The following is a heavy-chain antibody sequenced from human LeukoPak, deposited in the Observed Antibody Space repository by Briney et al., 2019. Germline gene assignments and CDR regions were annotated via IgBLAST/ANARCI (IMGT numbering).Heavy chain of an antibody. CDR1: GGSISSSSYY. CDR3: ARHATLFLEWLLFDY. D-gene: IGHD3-3*01. Sequence: PSETLSLTCTVSGGSISSSSYYWGWIRQRPGKGLEWIGSIYYSGSTYYNPSLKSRVTISVDTSKNQFSLKLSSVTAADTAVYYCARHATLFLEWLLFDYWGQGTLVTVSS. J-gene: IGHJ4*02. CDR2: IYYSGST. V-gene: IGHV4-39*01.